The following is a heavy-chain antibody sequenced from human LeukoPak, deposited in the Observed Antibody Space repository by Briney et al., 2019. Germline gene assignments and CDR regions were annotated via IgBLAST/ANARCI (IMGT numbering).Heavy chain of an antibody. Sequence: ASVKVSCKASGYTFSNYGISWVRQAPGQGLEWMGWISAYNGDTKYAQKLQGRVTMTTDTSTSTAYMELRSLRSDDTAVYYCARIDLSNGWYGVYYWGQGILVTVSS. D-gene: IGHD6-19*01. CDR2: ISAYNGDT. CDR3: ARIDLSNGWYGVYY. V-gene: IGHV1-18*01. J-gene: IGHJ4*02. CDR1: GYTFSNYG.